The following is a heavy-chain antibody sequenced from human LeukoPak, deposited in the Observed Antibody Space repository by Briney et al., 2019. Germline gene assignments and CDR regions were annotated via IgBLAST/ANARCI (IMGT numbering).Heavy chain of an antibody. CDR2: IYYSGST. CDR3: ARTPPGGDVDH. Sequence: SETLSLTCAVSGGSISSGGYSWSWIRQPPGKGLEWIGYIYYSGSTYYNPSLKSRVTISVDTSKNQFSLKLSSVTAADTAVYYCARTPPGGDVDHWGQGTLVTVSS. J-gene: IGHJ4*02. V-gene: IGHV4-30-4*07. D-gene: IGHD3-16*01. CDR1: GGSISSGGYS.